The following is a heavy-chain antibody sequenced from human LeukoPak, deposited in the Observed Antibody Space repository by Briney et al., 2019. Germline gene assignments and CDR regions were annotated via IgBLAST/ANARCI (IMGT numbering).Heavy chain of an antibody. CDR2: INPNSGGT. CDR3: ARVPQLRYFDWLSILDY. CDR1: GYTFTGYY. V-gene: IGHV1-2*02. D-gene: IGHD3-9*01. Sequence: ASVKVSCKASGYTFTGYYMHWVRQAPGQGLEWMGWINPNSGGTNYAQKFQGGVTMTRDTSISTAYMELSRLRSDDTAVYYCARVPQLRYFDWLSILDYWGQGTLVTVSS. J-gene: IGHJ4*02.